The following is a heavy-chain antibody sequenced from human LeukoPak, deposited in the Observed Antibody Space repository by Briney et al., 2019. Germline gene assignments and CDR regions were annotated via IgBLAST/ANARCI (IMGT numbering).Heavy chain of an antibody. CDR3: ARQSYYDSSGYYFSYYYYMDV. D-gene: IGHD3-22*01. V-gene: IGHV4-34*01. Sequence: TSETLSLTCAVYGGSFSGYYWSWIRQPPGKGLEWIGEIDHSGSTNYNPSLKSRVTISVDTSKNQFSPKLSSVTAADTAVYYCARQSYYDSSGYYFSYYYYMDVWGKGTTVTISS. CDR2: IDHSGST. CDR1: GGSFSGYY. J-gene: IGHJ6*03.